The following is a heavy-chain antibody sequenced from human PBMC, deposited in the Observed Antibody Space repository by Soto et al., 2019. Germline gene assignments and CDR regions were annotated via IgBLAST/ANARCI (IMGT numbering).Heavy chain of an antibody. J-gene: IGHJ4*02. CDR3: ATEAGPTEFDY. D-gene: IGHD4-4*01. CDR1: GFTFSRYT. CDR2: FSSDD. Sequence: PGGSLRLSCAASGFTFSRYTLHWVRQAPGKGLEWVATFSSDDYYADSVKGRFTISRDNSISTLYLQMNILRVEDTAVYYCATEAGPTEFDYWSQGT. V-gene: IGHV3-30*04.